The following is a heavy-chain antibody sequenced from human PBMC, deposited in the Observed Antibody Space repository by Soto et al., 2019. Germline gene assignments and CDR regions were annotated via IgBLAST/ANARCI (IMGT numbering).Heavy chain of an antibody. D-gene: IGHD5-18*01. CDR1: GYSFTSYW. Sequence: PGESLKISCKGSGYSFTSYWIGWVRQMPGKGLEWMGIIYPGDSDTRYSPSFQGQVTISADKSISTAYLQWSSLKASDTAMYYCARGRLLDYYYYYGMDVWGQGTTVTVSS. J-gene: IGHJ6*02. V-gene: IGHV5-51*01. CDR2: IYPGDSDT. CDR3: ARGRLLDYYYYYGMDV.